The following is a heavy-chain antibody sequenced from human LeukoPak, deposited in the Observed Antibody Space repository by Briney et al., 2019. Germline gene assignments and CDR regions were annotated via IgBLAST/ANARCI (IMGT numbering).Heavy chain of an antibody. Sequence: SETLSLTCTVSGASISSYYWSWIRQPPGTGLEWIGYIYYSGSTNYSPSLHSRVTISIDTSKNQFSLRLRSVTAADTAIYYCARGRSGYSYAFDSWGQGTLVTVSS. J-gene: IGHJ4*02. CDR1: GASISSYY. D-gene: IGHD5-18*01. CDR2: IYYSGST. V-gene: IGHV4-59*01. CDR3: ARGRSGYSYAFDS.